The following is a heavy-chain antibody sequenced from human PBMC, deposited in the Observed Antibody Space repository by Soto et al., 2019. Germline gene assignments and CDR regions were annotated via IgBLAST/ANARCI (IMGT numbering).Heavy chain of an antibody. Sequence: PSQTLSLTCAIFGDSVSSKSAAWNWIRQSPSRGLEWLGRTYYRSKWYDDYAVSVKSRITINPDTSKNQFSLQMNSLKTEDTAVYYCAREGSSSGPDYEYWGQGTLVTVSS. J-gene: IGHJ4*02. CDR2: TYYRSKWYD. CDR3: AREGSSSGPDYEY. CDR1: GDSVSSKSAA. V-gene: IGHV6-1*01. D-gene: IGHD3-22*01.